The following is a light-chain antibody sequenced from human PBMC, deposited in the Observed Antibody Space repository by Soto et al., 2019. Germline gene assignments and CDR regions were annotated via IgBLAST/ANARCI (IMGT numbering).Light chain of an antibody. CDR3: QQYNGYPWT. V-gene: IGKV1-5*03. CDR2: KAS. Sequence: DIQVTQSPSTLSASVGDRVTITCRASQSLNDWLAWYQQKPGKAPKLLIYKASGLESGVPSRFSGSGSGTEFTLTISSLQPDDFATYYCQQYNGYPWTFGQGTKAEIK. J-gene: IGKJ1*01. CDR1: QSLNDW.